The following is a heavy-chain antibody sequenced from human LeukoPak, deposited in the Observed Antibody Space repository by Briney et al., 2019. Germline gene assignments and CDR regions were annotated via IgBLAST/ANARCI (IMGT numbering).Heavy chain of an antibody. CDR2: IRNSGPTI. J-gene: IGHJ4*02. Sequence: GGSLRLSCAASGFTFSNYEMNWVRQAPGKGLEWISYIRNSGPTIYYADSVKGRFTISRDNAKNSLYLQMNSLRAEDTALYYCARGTTGFDYWGQGTLVTVSS. CDR1: GFTFSNYE. CDR3: ARGTTGFDY. V-gene: IGHV3-48*03. D-gene: IGHD4-17*01.